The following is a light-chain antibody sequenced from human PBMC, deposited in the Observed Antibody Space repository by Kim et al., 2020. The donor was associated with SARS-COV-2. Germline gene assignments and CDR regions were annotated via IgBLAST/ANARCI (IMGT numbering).Light chain of an antibody. CDR2: RVS. CDR1: QSLVHSDGNTY. J-gene: IGKJ1*01. Sequence: DVVMTQSPVSLPVTLGQPASISCRSSQSLVHSDGNTYLNWLQQRPGQSPRRLIYRVSKRDSGVPERFSGSGSGTDFTLEISRVEAEDVGVYYCVQGAHWPPWTFGQWTKVDIK. CDR3: VQGAHWPPWT. V-gene: IGKV2-30*02.